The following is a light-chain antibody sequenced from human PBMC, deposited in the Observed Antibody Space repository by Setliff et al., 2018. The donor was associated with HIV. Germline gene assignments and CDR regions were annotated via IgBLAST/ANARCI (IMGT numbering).Light chain of an antibody. Sequence: QSALAQPASVSGSPGQSITISCTGPSSDVVAYNLVSWYQQYPGKAPKVIIYEVSERPSGVSNRFSGSKSGNTASLTISGLQAEDEADYYCSSYTSTSTLCVFGTGTKV. CDR3: SSYTSTSTLCV. CDR1: SSDVVAYNL. CDR2: EVS. V-gene: IGLV2-14*02. J-gene: IGLJ1*01.